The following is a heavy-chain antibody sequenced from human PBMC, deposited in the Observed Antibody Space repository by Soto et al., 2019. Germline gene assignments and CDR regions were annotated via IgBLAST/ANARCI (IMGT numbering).Heavy chain of an antibody. CDR1: GFTFSSYG. D-gene: IGHD6-19*01. CDR2: IWYDGSNK. Sequence: HVQLEESGGGVVQPGRSLRLSCAASGFTFSSYGMHWVRQAPGKGLEWVAVIWYDGSNKYYADSVKGRFTISRDNSKNTLSLQLNSLGAEDTAVCYCARIPQIALAGTRFGYFDLWGRGTLVTVSS. J-gene: IGHJ2*01. CDR3: ARIPQIALAGTRFGYFDL. V-gene: IGHV3-33*01.